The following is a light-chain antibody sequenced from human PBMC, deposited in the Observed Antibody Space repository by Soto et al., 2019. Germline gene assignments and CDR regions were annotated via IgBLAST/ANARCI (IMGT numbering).Light chain of an antibody. J-gene: IGKJ4*01. CDR1: QSLSSSF. V-gene: IGKV3-20*01. CDR2: SSS. Sequence: ENVLTQSPGTLSLSPGERAILSCRASQSLSSSFLAWYQQKPGQAPRLLIYSSSNRATGIPDRFSGGGSGTDFTLTISRLEPADFAVYYCQQYGRSPLTFGGGTKVEIK. CDR3: QQYGRSPLT.